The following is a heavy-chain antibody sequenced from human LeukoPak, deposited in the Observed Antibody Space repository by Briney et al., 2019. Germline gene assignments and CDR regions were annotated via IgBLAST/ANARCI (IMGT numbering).Heavy chain of an antibody. Sequence: GGSLRLSCAASGLTFSRYAMSWVRQAPGQGLEWVSTISGSGGGTYNADSVKGRFTIFRDNSQNTLYLQMNSLRAEDTAVYYCAKTGADDGYSIYFDHWGQGTLVTVSS. J-gene: IGHJ4*02. CDR2: ISGSGGGT. V-gene: IGHV3-23*01. CDR1: GLTFSRYA. CDR3: AKTGADDGYSIYFDH. D-gene: IGHD5-24*01.